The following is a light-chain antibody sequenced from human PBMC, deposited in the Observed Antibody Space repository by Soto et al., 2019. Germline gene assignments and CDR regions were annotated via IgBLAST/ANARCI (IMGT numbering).Light chain of an antibody. Sequence: QSVLTQPPSVSGAPGQRGTISCTGSSSNIGAGYDVHWYQQLPGTAPKLLIYGNSNRPSGVPDRFSGSKSGTSASLAITGLQAEDEADYYCQSYDSSLSFYVFGTGPKVTVL. CDR2: GNS. CDR1: SSNIGAGYD. V-gene: IGLV1-40*01. J-gene: IGLJ1*01. CDR3: QSYDSSLSFYV.